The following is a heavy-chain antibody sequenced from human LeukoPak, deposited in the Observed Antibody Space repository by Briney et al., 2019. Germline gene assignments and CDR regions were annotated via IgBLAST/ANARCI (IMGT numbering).Heavy chain of an antibody. D-gene: IGHD6-19*01. CDR2: IRYDGSNK. J-gene: IGHJ4*02. CDR3: ARDKEAVAVYYFDY. V-gene: IGHV3-33*01. CDR1: GFTFSSYG. Sequence: GGSLRLSCAASGFTFSSYGMHWVRQAPGKGLEWVAVIRYDGSNKYYADSVKGRFTISRDNSKNTLYLQMNSLRAEDTAVYYCARDKEAVAVYYFDYWGQGTLVTVSS.